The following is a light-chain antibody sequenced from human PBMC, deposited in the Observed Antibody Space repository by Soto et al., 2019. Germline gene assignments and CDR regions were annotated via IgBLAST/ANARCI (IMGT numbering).Light chain of an antibody. Sequence: QSALTQPASVSGSPGQSITISCTGTSSDVGGYNYVSWYQQRPRKAPKLMIYEVNNRPSGISNRFSGSKSGNTASLTISGLQAEDEADYYCSSSTTSSTLVFGTGTKVTVL. CDR3: SSSTTSSTLV. CDR2: EVN. J-gene: IGLJ1*01. CDR1: SSDVGGYNY. V-gene: IGLV2-14*01.